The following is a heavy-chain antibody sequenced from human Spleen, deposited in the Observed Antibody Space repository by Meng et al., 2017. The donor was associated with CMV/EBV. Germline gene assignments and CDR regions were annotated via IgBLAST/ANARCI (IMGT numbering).Heavy chain of an antibody. Sequence: SVKVSCKASGGTFSSYAISWVRQAPGQGLEWMGGIIPILGIANYAQKFQGRVTITADKSTSTAYMELSGLRSEDTAVYYCARDDYPNPYGMDVWGQGTTVTVSS. CDR2: IIPILGIA. CDR3: ARDDYPNPYGMDV. CDR1: GGTFSSYA. V-gene: IGHV1-69*10. D-gene: IGHD3-16*01. J-gene: IGHJ6*02.